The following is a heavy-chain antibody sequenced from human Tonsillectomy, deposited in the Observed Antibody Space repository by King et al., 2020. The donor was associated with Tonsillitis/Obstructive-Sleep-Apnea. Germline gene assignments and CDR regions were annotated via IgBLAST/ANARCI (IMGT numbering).Heavy chain of an antibody. Sequence: QLQESGPGLVKPSENLSLTCTVSGGSMSSYYWSWIRQPPGKGLEWIGYIYYSGSTNYNPSLKSRVTISVDTSKNQFSLKLSSVNAADTAVYYCARNVWDHDNSGYYPDYWGQGTLVIVSS. D-gene: IGHD3-22*01. J-gene: IGHJ4*02. CDR3: ARNVWDHDNSGYYPDY. CDR2: IYYSGST. CDR1: GGSMSSYY. V-gene: IGHV4-59*01.